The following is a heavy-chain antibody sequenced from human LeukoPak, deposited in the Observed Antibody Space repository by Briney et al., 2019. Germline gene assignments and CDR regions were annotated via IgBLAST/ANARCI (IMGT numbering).Heavy chain of an antibody. V-gene: IGHV4-61*02. CDR2: IYTTGST. Sequence: ASETLSLTCTVSGGSISSGSYYWSWIRQPAGKGLDWIGRIYTTGSTNYNPSLKSRVTISVDTSKNQFSLKLSSVTAADTAVYYCAREGDLAGIDYWGQGTLVTVSS. J-gene: IGHJ4*02. D-gene: IGHD6-19*01. CDR3: AREGDLAGIDY. CDR1: GGSISSGSYY.